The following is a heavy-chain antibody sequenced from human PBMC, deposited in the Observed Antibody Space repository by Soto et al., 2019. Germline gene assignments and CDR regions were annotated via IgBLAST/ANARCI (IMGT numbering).Heavy chain of an antibody. CDR2: IYPGDSDT. CDR1: GDSFATYW. CDR3: ARQGYDFWRSPPYGMDV. V-gene: IGHV5-51*01. D-gene: IGHD3-3*01. J-gene: IGHJ6*02. Sequence: GESMKISCKGSGDSFATYWIGWVRQMPGKGLEWMGIIYPGDSDTRYSPSFQGQVTISADKSISTAYLQGGSLKAADTAVYYCARQGYDFWRSPPYGMDVWGQGTTVTVSS.